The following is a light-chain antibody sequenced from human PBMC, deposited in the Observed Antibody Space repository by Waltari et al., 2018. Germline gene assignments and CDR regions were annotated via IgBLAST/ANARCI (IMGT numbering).Light chain of an antibody. V-gene: IGKV3-15*01. CDR2: GAS. J-gene: IGKJ1*01. CDR3: QQYNNFPVT. CDR1: QSFGTN. Sequence: EIVMTQSPASLPVSPGESATLSCRASQSFGTNVAWYQRKIGQAPRVLIYGASTRATGLPARFSGRGCGTEFTFTISSLQSEDFAVYDCQQYNNFPVTFGPGTKVEI.